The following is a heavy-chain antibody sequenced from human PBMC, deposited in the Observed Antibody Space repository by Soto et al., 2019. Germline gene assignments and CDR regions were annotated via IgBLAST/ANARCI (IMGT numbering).Heavy chain of an antibody. CDR2: AIPIFDIT. CDR3: ARDRDNSNWPNFDF. D-gene: IGHD6-13*01. Sequence: QVQLVQSGSEVKKPGSSVKVSCKASGDTFSIYTISWVRQAPGQGLEWMGRAIPIFDITSYTLRFQGRVTITADKSTTTVYMELSSLRSEDTAVYYCARDRDNSNWPNFDFWGQGTLVTVSS. V-gene: IGHV1-69*02. CDR1: GDTFSIYT. J-gene: IGHJ4*02.